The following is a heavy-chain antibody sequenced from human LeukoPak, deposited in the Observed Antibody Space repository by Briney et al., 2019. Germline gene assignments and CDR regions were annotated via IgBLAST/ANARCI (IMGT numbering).Heavy chain of an antibody. J-gene: IGHJ3*02. CDR3: ARGMDIVVVAAAIAPAFDI. CDR2: IIPIFGTA. V-gene: IGHV1-69*13. CDR1: GGTFSSYA. Sequence: ASVKVSCKASGGTFSSYAISWVRQAPGQGLEWMGEIIPIFGTANYAQKFQGRVTITADESTSTAYMELSSLRSEDTAVYYCARGMDIVVVAAAIAPAFDIWGHGTMVTVSS. D-gene: IGHD2-15*01.